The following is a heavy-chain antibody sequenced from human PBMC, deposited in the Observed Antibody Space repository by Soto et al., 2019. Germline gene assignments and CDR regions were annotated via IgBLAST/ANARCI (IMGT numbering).Heavy chain of an antibody. CDR1: GFTFSSYS. D-gene: IGHD3-3*01. V-gene: IGHV3-21*01. Sequence: EVQLVESGGGLVKPGGSLRLSCAASGFTFSSYSMNWVRQAPGKGLEWVSSISSSSSYIYYADSVKGRFTISRDNAKNSLYLQMNSLRAEDTAVYYCARVDYDVWSGTLYGMDVWGQGTTVTVSS. J-gene: IGHJ6*02. CDR3: ARVDYDVWSGTLYGMDV. CDR2: ISSSSSYI.